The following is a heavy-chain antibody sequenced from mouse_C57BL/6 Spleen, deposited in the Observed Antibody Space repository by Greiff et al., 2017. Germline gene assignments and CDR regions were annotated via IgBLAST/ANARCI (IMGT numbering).Heavy chain of an antibody. J-gene: IGHJ3*01. V-gene: IGHV2-6*01. D-gene: IGHD2-4*01. CDR3: ASNYDYDGAFAY. CDR1: GFSLTSYG. Sequence: QVQLQQSGPGLVAPSQSLSITCTVSGFSLTSYGVDWVRQSPGKGLEWLGVIWGVGSTNYNSALKSRLSISKDNSKGQVFLKMNSLQTDDTAMYYCASNYDYDGAFAYWGQGTLVTVSA. CDR2: IWGVGST.